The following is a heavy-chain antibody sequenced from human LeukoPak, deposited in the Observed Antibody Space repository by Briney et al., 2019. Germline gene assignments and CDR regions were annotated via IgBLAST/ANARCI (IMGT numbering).Heavy chain of an antibody. CDR2: INHSGST. Sequence: SGTLSLTCAVYAGSFSGYYWSWIRQPPGKGLEWIGEINHSGSTNYNPSLKSRVTISVDTSKNQFSLKLGSLTAADTAVYYCARDRRNYYYYGMDVWGQGTTVTVSS. V-gene: IGHV4-34*01. CDR1: AGSFSGYY. CDR3: ARDRRNYYYYGMDV. J-gene: IGHJ6*02.